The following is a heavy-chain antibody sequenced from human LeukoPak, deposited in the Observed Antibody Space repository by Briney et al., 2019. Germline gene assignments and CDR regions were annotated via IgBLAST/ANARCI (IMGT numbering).Heavy chain of an antibody. V-gene: IGHV3-7*01. J-gene: IGHJ4*02. CDR3: ARDKGGYSYGYDY. D-gene: IGHD5-18*01. CDR1: GFTFSSYW. Sequence: GGSLRLSCAAPGFTFSSYWMSWVRQAPGKGLEWVANIKQDGSEKYYVDSVKGRFTISRDNAKNSLYLQMDSLRVEDTAVYYCARDKGGYSYGYDYWGQGTLVTVSS. CDR2: IKQDGSEK.